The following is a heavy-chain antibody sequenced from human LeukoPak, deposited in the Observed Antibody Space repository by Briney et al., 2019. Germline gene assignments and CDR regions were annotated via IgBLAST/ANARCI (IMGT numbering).Heavy chain of an antibody. CDR3: ARGSHDSSGYLSY. Sequence: PSETLSLTCTVSGYSISSGYYWGWIRQPPGKGLEWIGSIYHSGSTNYNPSLKSRVTISVDTSKNQFSLKLSSVTAADTAVYYCARGSHDSSGYLSYWGQGTLVTVSS. D-gene: IGHD3-22*01. CDR2: IYHSGST. V-gene: IGHV4-38-2*02. CDR1: GYSISSGYY. J-gene: IGHJ4*02.